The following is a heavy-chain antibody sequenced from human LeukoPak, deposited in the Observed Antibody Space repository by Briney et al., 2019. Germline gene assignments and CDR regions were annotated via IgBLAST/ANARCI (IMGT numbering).Heavy chain of an antibody. CDR2: IYYSGST. Sequence: SETPSLTCTVSGGSISSSSYYWGWIRQPPGKGLEWIGSIYYSGSTYYNPSLKSRVTISVDTSKNQFSLKLSSVTAADTAVYYCVEMGFDYWGQGTLVTVSS. CDR1: GGSISSSSYY. CDR3: VEMGFDY. V-gene: IGHV4-39*05. D-gene: IGHD5-24*01. J-gene: IGHJ4*02.